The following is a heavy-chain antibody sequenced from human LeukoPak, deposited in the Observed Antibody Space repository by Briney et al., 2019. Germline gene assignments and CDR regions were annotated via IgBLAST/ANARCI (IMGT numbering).Heavy chain of an antibody. V-gene: IGHV3-30*18. D-gene: IGHD3-22*01. CDR1: GFTFSSYG. Sequence: PGRSLRLSCAASGFTFSSYGMHWVRQAPGKGLEWVAVISYDGSNKYYEDSVKGRFTISRDSSKNTLYLQMNSLRAEDTAVYYCAKDPGYSYYYDSSGYYFDYRGQGTLVTVSS. J-gene: IGHJ4*02. CDR3: AKDPGYSYYYDSSGYYFDY. CDR2: ISYDGSNK.